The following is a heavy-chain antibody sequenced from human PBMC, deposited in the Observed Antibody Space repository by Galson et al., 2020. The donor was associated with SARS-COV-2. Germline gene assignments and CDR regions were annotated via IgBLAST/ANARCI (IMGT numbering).Heavy chain of an antibody. J-gene: IGHJ4*02. CDR3: ARHYDSSCYSVVNFDY. D-gene: IGHD3-22*01. CDR1: GYSFTSYW. CDR2: IYPVDSDT. V-gene: IGHV5-51*01. Sequence: KIGESLKISCKGSGYSFTSYWIGWVRQMPGKGLEWMGIIYPVDSDTRYSPSFQGQVPISADKSISTAYLQWSSLKASDTAMYYCARHYDSSCYSVVNFDYWGQGTLVTV.